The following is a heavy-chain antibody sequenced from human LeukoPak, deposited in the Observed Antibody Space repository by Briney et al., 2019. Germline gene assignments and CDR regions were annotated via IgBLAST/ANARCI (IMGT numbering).Heavy chain of an antibody. J-gene: IGHJ6*03. D-gene: IGHD1-20*01. CDR1: GGSISSSHYY. Sequence: SETLSLTCTVSGGSISSSHYYWTRIRQHPGKGLEWIGYIYYRGNTYSNPSLTGRPTISVDTSKNQFSLRLSSVTAADTAVYYCARSSVTADDFYYYYMDVWGKGTTVTVSS. V-gene: IGHV4-31*03. CDR3: ARSSVTADDFYYYYMDV. CDR2: IYYRGNT.